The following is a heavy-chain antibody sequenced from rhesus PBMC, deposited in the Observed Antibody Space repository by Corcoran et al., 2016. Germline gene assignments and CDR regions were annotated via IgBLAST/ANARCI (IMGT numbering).Heavy chain of an antibody. J-gene: IGHJ4*01. D-gene: IGHD6S26*01. CDR2: ISGSSGST. Sequence: QVQLQESGPGLVKPSETLSLTCAVSGGSVSSSNWWSWIRQPPWKGLEWIGYISGSSGSTYYNPSLKSRVTISTDTSKNQFTLKLSSVTAADTAVYYCARDHSSGCSIGYWCQGVLVTVYS. CDR1: GGSVSSSNW. CDR3: ARDHSSGCSIGY. V-gene: IGHV4-65*01.